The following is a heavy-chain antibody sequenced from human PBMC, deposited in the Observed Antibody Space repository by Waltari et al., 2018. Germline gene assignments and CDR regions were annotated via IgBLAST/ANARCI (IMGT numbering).Heavy chain of an antibody. CDR2: IDPNSGGT. V-gene: IGHV1-2*02. J-gene: IGHJ6*02. CDR1: GYTFTGYY. CDR3: AREGQWLAAAGTYYGMDV. D-gene: IGHD6-13*01. Sequence: QVQLVQSGAEVKKPGASVKVSCKASGYTFTGYYMHRVRQAPGQGLEGMGWIDPNSGGTNYAQKFQGRVTMTRDTSISTAYMELSRLRSDDTAVYYCAREGQWLAAAGTYYGMDVWGQGTTVTVSS.